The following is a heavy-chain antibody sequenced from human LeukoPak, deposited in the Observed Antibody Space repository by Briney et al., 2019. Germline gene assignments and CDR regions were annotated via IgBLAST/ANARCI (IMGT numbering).Heavy chain of an antibody. J-gene: IGHJ5*02. CDR1: GFSLSTSGMR. D-gene: IGHD6-13*01. CDR3: ARSLVPGYWFDP. Sequence: ESGPALVKPTQTLTLTCTFSGFSLSTSGMRVSWIRQPPGKALEWLARIDWDEDKFYSTSLKTRLTISKDTSNTQVVLTMTNMDPVDTATYYCARSLVPGYWFDPWGQGTLVTVSS. V-gene: IGHV2-70*04. CDR2: IDWDEDK.